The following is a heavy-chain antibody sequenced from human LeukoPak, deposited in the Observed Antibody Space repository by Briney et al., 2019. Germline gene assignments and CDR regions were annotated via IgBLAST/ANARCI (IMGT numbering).Heavy chain of an antibody. J-gene: IGHJ4*02. CDR3: ARRRDFIDY. CDR1: GFIFSNYG. CDR2: ISGSGGTT. D-gene: IGHD3/OR15-3a*01. Sequence: GGSLRLSCAASGFIFSNYGMSWVRQAPGRGLEWVASISGSGGTTYYADSVKGRFAISRDNAKNSLYLQMNSLRAEDTAVYYCARRRDFIDYWGQGTLVTVSS. V-gene: IGHV3-23*01.